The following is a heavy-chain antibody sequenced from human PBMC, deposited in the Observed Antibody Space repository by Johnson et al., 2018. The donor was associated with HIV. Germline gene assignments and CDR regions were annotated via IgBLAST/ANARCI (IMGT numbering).Heavy chain of an antibody. D-gene: IGHD2-2*01. CDR1: GFTLSSYW. Sequence: EQLVESGGGVVKPGGSLRLSCAASGFTLSSYWMSWVRQAPGKGQEWVANIKQDGSEKYHGDSVKGRFTISRDNAKNALYLQMNSLRAEDTAVYYCARDRKYRLLLKLSSADGFDIWGQGTMVTVSS. V-gene: IGHV3-7*04. J-gene: IGHJ3*02. CDR2: IKQDGSEK. CDR3: ARDRKYRLLLKLSSADGFDI.